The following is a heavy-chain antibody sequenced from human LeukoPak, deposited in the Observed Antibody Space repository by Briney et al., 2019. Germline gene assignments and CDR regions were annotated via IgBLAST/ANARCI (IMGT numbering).Heavy chain of an antibody. V-gene: IGHV1-18*01. J-gene: IGHJ6*03. Sequence: ASVKVSCKASGYTFTSCGISWVRQAPGQGLEWMGWISGYNGKTNYAQKLQGRVTMTTDTSTSTAYMELRSLRSDDTAMYYCARVPIPEVLWFGEEQGGYYYYYMDVWGKGTTVTISS. CDR3: ARVPIPEVLWFGEEQGGYYYYYMDV. D-gene: IGHD3-10*01. CDR2: ISGYNGKT. CDR1: GYTFTSCG.